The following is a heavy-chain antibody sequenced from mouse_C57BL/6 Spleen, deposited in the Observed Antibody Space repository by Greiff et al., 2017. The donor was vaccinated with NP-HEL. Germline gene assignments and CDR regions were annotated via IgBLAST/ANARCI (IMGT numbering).Heavy chain of an antibody. CDR1: GYTFTSYW. J-gene: IGHJ4*01. Sequence: QVQLQQSGAELVKPGASVKLSCKASGYTFTSYWMHWVKQRPGQGLEWIGMIHPNSGSTNYNEKFKSKATLTVDKSSSTAYMQLSSLTSEDSAVYYCARSYSKTYYAMDYWGQGTSVTVSS. CDR3: ARSYSKTYYAMDY. D-gene: IGHD2-5*01. CDR2: IHPNSGST. V-gene: IGHV1-64*01.